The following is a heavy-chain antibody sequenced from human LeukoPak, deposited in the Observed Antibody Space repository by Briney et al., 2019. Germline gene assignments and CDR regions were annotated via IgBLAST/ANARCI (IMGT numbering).Heavy chain of an antibody. D-gene: IGHD2-2*01. J-gene: IGHJ6*02. CDR3: ARRPGRSSSLPYGMFL. Sequence: ASVKLCCKAAGYTFTGYCIHWMRHAPGQGPEWMGWISSNSGGTRYAQEFQDRVTITRDTSISTAYMELNSLRSDDTGVYYCARRPGRSSSLPYGMFLWGQGTTVIVSS. CDR1: GYTFTGYC. V-gene: IGHV1-2*02. CDR2: ISSNSGGT.